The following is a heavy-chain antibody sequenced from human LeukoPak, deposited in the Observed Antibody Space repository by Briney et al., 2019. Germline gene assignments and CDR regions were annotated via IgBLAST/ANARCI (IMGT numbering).Heavy chain of an antibody. V-gene: IGHV4-34*01. CDR1: GGSFSGYY. CDR2: INHSGST. J-gene: IGHJ6*03. D-gene: IGHD3-3*01. CDR3: ARGAALGFFEWLGYYYMDV. Sequence: SETLSLTCAVYGGSFSGYYWSWIRQPPGKGLEWLGEINHSGSTNYNPSLKSRVTISVDTSKNQFSLKLSSVTAADTAVYYCARGAALGFFEWLGYYYMDVWGKGTTVTVSS.